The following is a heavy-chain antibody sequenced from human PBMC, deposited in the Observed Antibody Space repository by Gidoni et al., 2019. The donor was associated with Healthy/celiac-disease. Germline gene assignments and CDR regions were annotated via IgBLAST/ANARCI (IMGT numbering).Heavy chain of an antibody. D-gene: IGHD3-10*01. J-gene: IGHJ4*02. CDR1: GFTFSRYG. CDR2: IAYDGSNK. CDR3: AKESYYYGSEPLPDY. Sequence: QVQLVASGGGVVQSWRSLRLSCAACGFTFSRYGMHWVRQAPGKGLGWVAVIAYDGSNKYYADSVKGRFTISRDNSKNTLYLQMNSLRAEDTDVYYCAKESYYYGSEPLPDYWGQGTLVTVSS. V-gene: IGHV3-30*18.